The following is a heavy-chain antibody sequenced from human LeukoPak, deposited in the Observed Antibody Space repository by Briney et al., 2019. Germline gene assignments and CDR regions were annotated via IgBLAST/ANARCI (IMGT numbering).Heavy chain of an antibody. CDR2: IRQDGNEK. Sequence: GGPLRLSCAPSGFTFSNYCMSWVRQAPGKGLEWVANIRQDGNEKYYVDSVKGRFTISRDNAKNALYLQMNSLRAEDTAVYFCARDYVYAFDYWGQGTLVTVSS. V-gene: IGHV3-7*01. CDR3: ARDYVYAFDY. J-gene: IGHJ4*02. D-gene: IGHD2/OR15-2a*01. CDR1: GFTFSNYC.